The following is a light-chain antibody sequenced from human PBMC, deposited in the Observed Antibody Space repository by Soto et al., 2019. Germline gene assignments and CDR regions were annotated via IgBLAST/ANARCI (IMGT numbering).Light chain of an antibody. CDR1: SSNIGAGYD. V-gene: IGLV1-40*01. CDR2: GNS. CDR3: QSYDSSLINYV. Sequence: HSVLTQPPSVSGAPGQRVTISCTGSSSNIGAGYDVHWYQQLPGTAPKLLIYGNSNRPSGVPDRFSGSKSGTSASLAITGLQAEDEAYYYCQSYDSSLINYVFGTGTKLTVL. J-gene: IGLJ1*01.